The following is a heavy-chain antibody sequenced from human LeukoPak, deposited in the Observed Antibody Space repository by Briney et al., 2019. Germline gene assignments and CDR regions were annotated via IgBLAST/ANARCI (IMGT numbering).Heavy chain of an antibody. CDR1: GYTFANYG. CDR3: ARSYLIVVVPAALGIDP. J-gene: IGHJ5*02. V-gene: IGHV1-18*01. D-gene: IGHD2-2*01. CDR2: ISAYNGNT. Sequence: ASVKVSCKASGYTFANYGFSWVRQAPGQGLEWMGWISAYNGNTNYAQKLQDRVTMTTDTSTSTAYMELRSLRSDDTAVYYCARSYLIVVVPAALGIDPWGQGTLVTVSS.